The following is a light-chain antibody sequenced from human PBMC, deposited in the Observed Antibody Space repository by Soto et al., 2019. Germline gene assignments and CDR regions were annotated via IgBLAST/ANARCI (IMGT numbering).Light chain of an antibody. Sequence: DIVMTQSPDSLAVSLGERATINCKSSQSVLYSSNNKNYLAWYQQKPGQPPKLLIYWASTLESGVPDRFSGSGSGTDFTLTISRLQAEDVAVYYCQQYYSTPLTFGGGTKVEIK. J-gene: IGKJ4*01. CDR3: QQYYSTPLT. CDR1: QSVLYSSNNKNY. V-gene: IGKV4-1*01. CDR2: WAS.